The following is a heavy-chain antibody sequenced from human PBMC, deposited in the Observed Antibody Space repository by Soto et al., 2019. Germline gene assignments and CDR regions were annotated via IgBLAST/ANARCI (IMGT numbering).Heavy chain of an antibody. CDR2: ISSSSSYI. Sequence: GESLKISCAASGFTFSSYSMNWVRQAPGKGLEWVSSISSSSSYIYYADSVKGRFTISRDNAKNSLYLQMNSLRAEDTAVYYCAREGGYSYAFDIWGQGTMVTVSS. V-gene: IGHV3-21*01. D-gene: IGHD5-18*01. J-gene: IGHJ3*02. CDR1: GFTFSSYS. CDR3: AREGGYSYAFDI.